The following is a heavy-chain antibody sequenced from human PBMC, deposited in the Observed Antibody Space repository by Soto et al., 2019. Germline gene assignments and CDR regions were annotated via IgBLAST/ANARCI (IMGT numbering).Heavy chain of an antibody. CDR3: ARXXXXXXGKVGRYYYGMDV. Sequence: QVLLVESGGGLVKAGGSLRLSCAASGFIFSDYYMSWVRQTPGKGLEWVSYISTRSTYTNYADSVKGRFTISRDNTKNSLYLQMDSLRVEDTAVYYCARXXXXXXGKVGRYYYGMDVWGQGTTVTVSS. CDR2: ISTRSTYT. D-gene: IGHD1-26*01. V-gene: IGHV3-11*06. CDR1: GFIFSDYY. J-gene: IGHJ6*02.